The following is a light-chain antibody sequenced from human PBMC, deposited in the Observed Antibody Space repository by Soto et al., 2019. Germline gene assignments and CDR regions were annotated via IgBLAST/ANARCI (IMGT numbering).Light chain of an antibody. V-gene: IGLV2-14*02. CDR1: SSDVGSYNL. CDR2: EGS. CDR3: SSYTISSTYV. Sequence: QSALTQPASVSGSPGQSITISCTGTSSDVGSYNLVSWYQQHPGKAPKLMIYEGSKRPSGVSNRFSGSKSGYTASLTISGLQAEDEADYYCSSYTISSTYVFGTGTKVTVL. J-gene: IGLJ1*01.